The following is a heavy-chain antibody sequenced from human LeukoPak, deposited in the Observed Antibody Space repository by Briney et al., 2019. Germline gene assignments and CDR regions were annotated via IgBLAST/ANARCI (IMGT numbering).Heavy chain of an antibody. CDR1: GYTFTGYY. Sequence: ASVKVSCKASGYTFTGYYMHWVRQAPGQGLEWMGIINPSGGSTSYAQKFQGRVTMTRDTSTSTVYMELSSLRSEDTAVYYCARDRRTPRYCSGGSCYGGLGYWGQGTLVTVSS. CDR2: INPSGGST. V-gene: IGHV1-46*01. D-gene: IGHD2-15*01. J-gene: IGHJ4*02. CDR3: ARDRRTPRYCSGGSCYGGLGY.